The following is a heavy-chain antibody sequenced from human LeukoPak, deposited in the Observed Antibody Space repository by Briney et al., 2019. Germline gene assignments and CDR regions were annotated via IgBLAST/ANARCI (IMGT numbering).Heavy chain of an antibody. Sequence: GGSLRLSCAASGFTFSSYSMNWVRQAPGKGLEWVSYISSSSSTIYYADSVKGRFTISRDNAKNSLFLQMNSLRAEDTAVYYCARRFAPGSGSHTPTSDYWGQGTLVTVSA. CDR1: GFTFSSYS. CDR2: ISSSSSTI. D-gene: IGHD3-10*01. V-gene: IGHV3-48*01. J-gene: IGHJ4*02. CDR3: ARRFAPGSGSHTPTSDY.